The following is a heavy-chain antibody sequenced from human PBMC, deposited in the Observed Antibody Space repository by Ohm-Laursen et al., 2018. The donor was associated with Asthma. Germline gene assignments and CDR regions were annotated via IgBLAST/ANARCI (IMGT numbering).Heavy chain of an antibody. CDR3: ARDRDYGDYVFDY. J-gene: IGHJ4*02. V-gene: IGHV3-21*04. Sequence: SLRLSRPASGYTFSRYSFHSIRQAPGKGLEWVASISTASTFIYYADSVRGRFTTSRDNAKNSVYLQMNSLRAEDTAVYYCARDRDYGDYVFDYWGQGTLVTVSS. CDR2: ISTASTFI. D-gene: IGHD4-17*01. CDR1: GYTFSRYS.